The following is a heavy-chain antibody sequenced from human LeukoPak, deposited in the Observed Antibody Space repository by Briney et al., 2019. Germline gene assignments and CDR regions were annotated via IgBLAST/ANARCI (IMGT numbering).Heavy chain of an antibody. V-gene: IGHV3-23*01. D-gene: IGHD3-10*01. CDR3: ARPSYYYGSGPDYGMDV. J-gene: IGHJ6*02. Sequence: GGSLRLSCAASGFTFSSCAMSWVRQAPGKGLEWVSAISGSGGSTYYADSVKGRFTISRDNSKNTLYLQMNSLRAEDTAVYYCARPSYYYGSGPDYGMDVWGQGTTVTVSS. CDR2: ISGSGGST. CDR1: GFTFSSCA.